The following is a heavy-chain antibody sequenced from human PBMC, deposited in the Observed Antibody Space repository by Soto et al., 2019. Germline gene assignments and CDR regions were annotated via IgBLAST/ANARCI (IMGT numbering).Heavy chain of an antibody. J-gene: IGHJ4*02. D-gene: IGHD3-16*01. CDR3: AGRLTTAASLDY. CDR1: GFSVSNNH. V-gene: IGHV3-53*01. Sequence: VQLVESGGGLIQPGGSLRLSCAASGFSVSNNHMTWIRQTAGKGLELVSFIHGGGSTSYADSVKGRFTISRDNSKNTLYLQMDRLRAEDTAIYYGAGRLTTAASLDYWGQGTLVTVSS. CDR2: IHGGGST.